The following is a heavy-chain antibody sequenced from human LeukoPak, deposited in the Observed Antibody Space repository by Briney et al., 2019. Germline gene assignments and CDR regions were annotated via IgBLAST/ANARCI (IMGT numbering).Heavy chain of an antibody. CDR1: GVSISTAY. Sequence: SETLSLTCTVSGVSISTAYWTWVRQSPGKGLEWIGYIHYSGSTTYHPSLESRVTISLDTSKNQIFLKLTSVTSADTAVYYCARDAGATAYWGQGAPVTVSS. J-gene: IGHJ4*02. D-gene: IGHD4/OR15-4a*01. CDR3: ARDAGATAY. V-gene: IGHV4-59*01. CDR2: IHYSGST.